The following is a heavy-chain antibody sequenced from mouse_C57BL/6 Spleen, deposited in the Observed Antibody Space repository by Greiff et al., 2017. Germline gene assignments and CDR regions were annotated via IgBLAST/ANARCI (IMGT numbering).Heavy chain of an antibody. CDR1: GYTFTSYW. CDR3: ARRGFYYGSSYAYWYFDV. V-gene: IGHV1-61*01. J-gene: IGHJ1*03. CDR2: IYPSDSET. Sequence: QVQLQQPGAELVRPGSSVKLSCKASGYTFTSYWMDWVKQRPGQGLEWIGNIYPSDSETHYNQKFKDKATLTVDKSSSTAYMQLSSLTSEDSAVYYCARRGFYYGSSYAYWYFDVWGTGTTVTVSS. D-gene: IGHD1-1*01.